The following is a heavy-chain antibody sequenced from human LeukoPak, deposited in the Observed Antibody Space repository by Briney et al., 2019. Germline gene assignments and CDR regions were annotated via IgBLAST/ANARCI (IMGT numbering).Heavy chain of an antibody. CDR2: INHSGST. CDR3: ARAGRGSWFDP. V-gene: IGHV4-39*07. CDR1: GGAISTSRYH. Sequence: PSETLSLTCTVTGGAISTSRYHWGWIRQPPGQGLEWIGEINHSGSTNYNPSLKSRVTISVDTSKNQFSLKLSSVTAADTAVYYCARAGRGSWFDPWGQGTLVTVSS. J-gene: IGHJ5*02. D-gene: IGHD5-24*01.